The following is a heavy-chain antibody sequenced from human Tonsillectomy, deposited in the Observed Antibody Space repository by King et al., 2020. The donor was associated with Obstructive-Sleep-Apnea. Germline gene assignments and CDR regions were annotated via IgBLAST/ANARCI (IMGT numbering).Heavy chain of an antibody. J-gene: IGHJ2*01. D-gene: IGHD5-18*01. CDR2: ISGSGGNT. V-gene: IGHV3-23*04. CDR3: AKGRGYNYPNWYFDF. Sequence: VQLVESGGGLVQPGGSLRLSCAASGFTFSSYAMSWVRQAPGKGLEWVSTISGSGGNTYYADSVKGRFTISRDNSKNTLYLQMNSLRADDTAVYYCAKGRGYNYPNWYFDFWGRGTLVTVSS. CDR1: GFTFSSYA.